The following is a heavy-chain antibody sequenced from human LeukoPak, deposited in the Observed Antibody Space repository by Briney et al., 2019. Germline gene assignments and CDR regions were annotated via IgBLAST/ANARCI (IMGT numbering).Heavy chain of an antibody. CDR1: GGSISSYY. CDR2: IYYSGST. Sequence: SETLSLTCTVSGGSISSYYWSWIRQSPGKGLEWIGYIYYSGSTNYDPSLKSRVTIPVDASKNQFSLKLSSVTAADTAVYYCARAALLSSSSEDWFDPWGQGTLVTVSS. V-gene: IGHV4-59*12. J-gene: IGHJ5*02. D-gene: IGHD6-6*01. CDR3: ARAALLSSSSEDWFDP.